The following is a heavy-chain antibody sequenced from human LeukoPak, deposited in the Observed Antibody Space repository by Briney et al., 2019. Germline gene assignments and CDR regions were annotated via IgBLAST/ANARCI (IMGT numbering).Heavy chain of an antibody. Sequence: PWETLSLTCAVYGGSFSGYYWSWIRQPPGKGLEWIGEINHSGSTNYNPSLKSRVTISVDTSKNQFSLKLSSVTAADTAVYYCARVAGGWYYFDYCGQGTLVTVSS. D-gene: IGHD6-19*01. CDR1: GGSFSGYY. CDR3: ARVAGGWYYFDY. V-gene: IGHV4-34*01. CDR2: INHSGST. J-gene: IGHJ4*02.